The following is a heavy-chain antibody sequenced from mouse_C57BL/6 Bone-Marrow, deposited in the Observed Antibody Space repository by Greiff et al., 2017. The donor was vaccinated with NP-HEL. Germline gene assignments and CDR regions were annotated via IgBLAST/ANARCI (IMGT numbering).Heavy chain of an antibody. CDR3: ARWGAPFAY. D-gene: IGHD6-1*01. Sequence: VKLMESGPELVKPGASVKISCKASGYSFTSYYIHWVKQRPGQGLEWIGWIYPGSGNTKYNEKFKGKATLTADTSSSTAYMQLSSLTSEDSAVYYCARWGAPFAYWGQGTLVTVSA. J-gene: IGHJ3*01. CDR1: GYSFTSYY. V-gene: IGHV1-66*01. CDR2: IYPGSGNT.